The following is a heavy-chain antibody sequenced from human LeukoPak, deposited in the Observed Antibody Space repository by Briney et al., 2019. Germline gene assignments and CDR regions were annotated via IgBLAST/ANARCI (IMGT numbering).Heavy chain of an antibody. CDR2: ISWNSGSI. CDR1: GFTFDDYA. J-gene: IGHJ4*02. Sequence: GGSLRLSXAASGFTFDDYAMHWVRQAPGKGLEWVSGISWNSGSIGYADSVKGRFTISRDNAKNSLYLQMNSLRAEDMASYYCAKAESIAARPFDYWGQGTLVTVSS. D-gene: IGHD6-6*01. V-gene: IGHV3-9*03. CDR3: AKAESIAARPFDY.